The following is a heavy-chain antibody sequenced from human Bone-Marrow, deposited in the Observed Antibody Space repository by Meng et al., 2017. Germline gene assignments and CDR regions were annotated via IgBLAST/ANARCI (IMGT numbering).Heavy chain of an antibody. V-gene: IGHV4-4*02. CDR2: IYHSGST. D-gene: IGHD6-13*01. J-gene: IGHJ4*02. CDR1: GGSISSSNW. CDR3: ARDGTGGSSSFYY. Sequence: VMLLASGPGVVMPSATLSLICAVPGGSISSSNWGSWVRQPPGKGLEWIGEIYHSGSTNYNPSLKSRVTISVDKSKNQFSLKLSSVTAADTAVYYCARDGTGGSSSFYYWGQGTLVTVSS.